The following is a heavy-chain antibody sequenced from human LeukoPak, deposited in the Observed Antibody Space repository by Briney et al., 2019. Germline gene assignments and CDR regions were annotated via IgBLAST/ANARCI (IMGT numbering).Heavy chain of an antibody. D-gene: IGHD2-15*01. J-gene: IGHJ4*02. CDR3: AVNGVAAYYFDY. V-gene: IGHV3-74*01. Sequence: PGGSLRLSCAASGFTFSRNWIHWVRQVPGKGLVWVSRINSDGRSTNYADSGKGRYTISRDNAKNTLYLQMNGLRAEDTAVYYCAVNGVAAYYFDYWGQGTLVTVSS. CDR1: GFTFSRNW. CDR2: INSDGRST.